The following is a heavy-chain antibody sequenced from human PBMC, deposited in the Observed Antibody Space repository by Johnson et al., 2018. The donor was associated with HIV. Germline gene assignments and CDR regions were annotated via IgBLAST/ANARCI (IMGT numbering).Heavy chain of an antibody. D-gene: IGHD3-10*01. V-gene: IGHV3-7*03. J-gene: IGHJ3*02. CDR3: ARESGHFGVSAFDI. CDR1: GFTFDDYA. Sequence: VLLVESGGGLVQPGRSLRLSCAASGFTFDDYAMHWVRQAPGKGLEWVAIIKEDGGETYYVDSVQGRFTISRDNANNLLYLQMSSLRVEDTAVYYCARESGHFGVSAFDIWGQGTMVTVSS. CDR2: IKEDGGET.